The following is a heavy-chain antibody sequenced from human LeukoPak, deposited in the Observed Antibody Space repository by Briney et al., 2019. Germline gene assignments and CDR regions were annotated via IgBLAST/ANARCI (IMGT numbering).Heavy chain of an antibody. D-gene: IGHD3-22*01. CDR1: GFTFSNYW. J-gene: IGHJ4*02. Sequence: RSGGSLRLSCAASGFTFSNYWMHWVRQAPGKGLVWVTRTNSDGSSTRYADSVMGRFTISRDNAKNTLYLQMNSLRAEDTAVYYCASISHDSTGYYDYWGQGTLVTVSS. V-gene: IGHV3-74*01. CDR3: ASISHDSTGYYDY. CDR2: TNSDGSST.